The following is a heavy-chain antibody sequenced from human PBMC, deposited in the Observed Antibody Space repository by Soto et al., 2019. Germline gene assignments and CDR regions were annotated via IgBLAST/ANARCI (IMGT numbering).Heavy chain of an antibody. Sequence: QVQLVQSGAEVKKPGASVKVSCKASGYTFTSYGISWVRQAPGQGLEWMGWISAYNGNTNYAQKLQGRVTMTTDTATSTPNMELRSLRSDDTAVYYWASGGMYSSSWYVAEYFQHWGQGTLVTVSS. V-gene: IGHV1-18*01. D-gene: IGHD6-13*01. J-gene: IGHJ1*01. CDR3: ASGGMYSSSWYVAEYFQH. CDR2: ISAYNGNT. CDR1: GYTFTSYG.